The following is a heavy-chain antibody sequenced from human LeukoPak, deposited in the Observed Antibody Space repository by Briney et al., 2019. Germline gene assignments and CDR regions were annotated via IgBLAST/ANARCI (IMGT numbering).Heavy chain of an antibody. CDR2: IIPILGIA. CDR3: ARDFGSSMDGPGY. J-gene: IGHJ4*02. V-gene: IGHV1-69*04. D-gene: IGHD3-10*01. CDR1: GGTFSSYA. Sequence: ASVKVSCKASGGTFSSYAISWVRQAPGQGLEWMGRIIPILGIANYAQKFQGRVTITADKSTSTVYMELSSLRSEDTAVYFCARDFGSSMDGPGYWGQGTLVTVSS.